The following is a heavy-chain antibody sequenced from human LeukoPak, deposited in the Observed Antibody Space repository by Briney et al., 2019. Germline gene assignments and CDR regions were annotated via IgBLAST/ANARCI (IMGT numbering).Heavy chain of an antibody. D-gene: IGHD4-17*01. V-gene: IGHV4-4*02. CDR3: ARVGTHDYGDSHFDY. Sequence: SETLSLTCAVSGDSISSSHYWSWVRQSPGKGLEWIGEVCHSWSTYYNPSLKSRVTISVDRSKNQFSLKLSSVTAADTAVYYCARVGTHDYGDSHFDYWGQGTLVTVSS. CDR2: VCHSWST. CDR1: GDSISSSHY. J-gene: IGHJ4*02.